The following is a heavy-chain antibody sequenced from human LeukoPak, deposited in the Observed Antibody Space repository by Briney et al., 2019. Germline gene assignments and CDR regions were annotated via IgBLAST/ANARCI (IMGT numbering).Heavy chain of an antibody. D-gene: IGHD4-11*01. CDR1: GFTFSDFW. CDR2: IDEDGGEQ. CDR3: AKRRDYISS. J-gene: IGHJ5*02. V-gene: IGHV3-7*01. Sequence: GGSLRLSCAASGFTFSDFWMTWVRQAPGKGLEWVANIDEDGGEQYYVDSVKGRFTISRDNTKNSIYMQMNSLRAEDTAVYCCAKRRDYISSWGQGTLVTVSS.